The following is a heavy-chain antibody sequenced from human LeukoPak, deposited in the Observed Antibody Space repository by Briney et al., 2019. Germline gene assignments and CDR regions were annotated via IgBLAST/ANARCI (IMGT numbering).Heavy chain of an antibody. CDR2: IWYGGSKT. CDR1: GFTFSSYG. V-gene: IGHV3-33*01. J-gene: IGHJ5*02. D-gene: IGHD4-23*01. CDR3: ARGYSGVGGNSNGFDP. Sequence: GGSLRLSCAASGFTFSSYGMNWVRQAPGKGLEWVTVIWYGGSKTYYADSVKGRFTISRDNSESTLYLQMNRLSAENTAVYYCARGYSGVGGNSNGFDPWGQGSLVTVSS.